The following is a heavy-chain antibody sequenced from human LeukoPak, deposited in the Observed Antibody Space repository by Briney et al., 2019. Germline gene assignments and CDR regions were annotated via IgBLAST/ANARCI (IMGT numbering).Heavy chain of an antibody. CDR3: ARRVRGVDYFDY. Sequence: PSETLSLTCAVSGYSISSGYYWSWIRQPPGKGLEWIGSIYHSGSTYYNPSLKSRVTISVDTSKNQFSLKLSSVTAADTAVYYCARRVRGVDYFDYWGQGTLVTVSS. J-gene: IGHJ4*02. D-gene: IGHD3-10*01. CDR1: GYSISSGYY. V-gene: IGHV4-38-2*01. CDR2: IYHSGST.